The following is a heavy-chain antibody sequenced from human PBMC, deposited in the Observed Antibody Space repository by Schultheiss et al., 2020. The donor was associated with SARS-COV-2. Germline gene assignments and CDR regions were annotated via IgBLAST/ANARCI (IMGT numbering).Heavy chain of an antibody. CDR2: ISSGSSHI. V-gene: IGHV3-21*01. CDR3: ATDPAAMVFT. CDR1: GFTFSSYA. J-gene: IGHJ5*01. D-gene: IGHD2-2*01. Sequence: GGSLRLSCAASGFTFSSYAMHWVRQAPGRGLEWVSSISSGSSHIYYADSVKGRFTISRDNSKNSLFLQMNSLRVEDTAVYYCATDPAAMVFTWGHGTLVTVSS.